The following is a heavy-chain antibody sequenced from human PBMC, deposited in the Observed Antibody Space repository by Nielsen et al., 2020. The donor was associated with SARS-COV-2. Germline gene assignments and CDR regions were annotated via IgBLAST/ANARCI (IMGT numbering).Heavy chain of an antibody. J-gene: IGHJ3*02. Sequence: SVKVSCKASGGTFSSYAISWVRQAPGQGLEWMGGIIPIFGTANYAQKFQGRVTITADESTSTAYMELSSLRSEDTAVYYCARGLYSSGFDAFDIWGQGTMVTVSS. CDR1: GGTFSSYA. D-gene: IGHD6-19*01. CDR3: ARGLYSSGFDAFDI. CDR2: IIPIFGTA. V-gene: IGHV1-69*13.